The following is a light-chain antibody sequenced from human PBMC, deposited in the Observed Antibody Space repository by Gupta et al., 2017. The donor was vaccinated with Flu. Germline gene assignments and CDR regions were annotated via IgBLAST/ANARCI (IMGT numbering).Light chain of an antibody. V-gene: IGLV2-18*02. CDR2: EVN. CDR3: SSYTSSYTYV. CDR1: SSDVGTYNR. Sequence: QSALTQPPSVSGSPGQSVTISCTGTSSDVGTYNRVSWYQQPPGTAPKLMIYEVNNRPSGVPDRCAGSKSGNTASLTISGLQGEDEADYYCSSYTSSYTYVFGTGTKVTVL. J-gene: IGLJ1*01.